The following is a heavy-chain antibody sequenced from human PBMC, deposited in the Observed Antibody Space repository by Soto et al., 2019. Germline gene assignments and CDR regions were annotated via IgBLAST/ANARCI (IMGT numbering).Heavy chain of an antibody. J-gene: IGHJ5*02. CDR1: VGTIRSSNYY. Sequence: PSETLSLTGTVSVGTIRSSNYYWAWIRQPPGKGLEWIGSIDYSGSTYYTPSLKSRVTISVDTSKNHFSLKLGSVTAADTALYYCSRRAPEGFDPWGQGALVTVSS. CDR2: IDYSGST. CDR3: SRRAPEGFDP. V-gene: IGHV4-39*02.